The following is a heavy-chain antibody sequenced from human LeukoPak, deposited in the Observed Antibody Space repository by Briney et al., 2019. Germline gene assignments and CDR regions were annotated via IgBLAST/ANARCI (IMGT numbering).Heavy chain of an antibody. CDR3: ARDQVLWFGEVDAFDI. D-gene: IGHD3-10*01. Sequence: GGSLRLSCAASGFTFSSYAIHWVRQAPGKGLEWVAVISYDGSNKYYADSVKGRFTISRDNSKNTLYLQMNSLRAEDTAVYYCARDQVLWFGEVDAFDIWGQGTMVTVSS. V-gene: IGHV3-30*04. J-gene: IGHJ3*02. CDR2: ISYDGSNK. CDR1: GFTFSSYA.